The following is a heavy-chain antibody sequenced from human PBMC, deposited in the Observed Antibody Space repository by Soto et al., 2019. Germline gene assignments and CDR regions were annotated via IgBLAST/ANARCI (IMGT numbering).Heavy chain of an antibody. CDR1: GFTFSSYW. J-gene: IGHJ4*02. D-gene: IGHD3-9*01. CDR3: ARDCPYFDWFDFFDY. CDR2: IKQDGSEK. Sequence: EVQLVESGGGLVQPGGSLRLSSAASGFTFSSYWMSWVRQAPGKGLEWVANIKQDGSEKYYVDSVKGRFTISRDNAKNSLYLQMNSLRAEDTAVYYCARDCPYFDWFDFFDYWGQGTLVTVSS. V-gene: IGHV3-7*01.